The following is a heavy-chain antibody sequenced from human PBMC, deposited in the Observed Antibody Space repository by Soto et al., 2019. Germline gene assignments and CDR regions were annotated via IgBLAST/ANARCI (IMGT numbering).Heavy chain of an antibody. CDR3: VRVRRGQMDY. V-gene: IGHV1-18*01. J-gene: IGHJ4*02. D-gene: IGHD3-10*01. Sequence: ASVKVSCKASCYLFTYDGIAWVRQAPGQGLEWMGWINVFNGDPRYAPNLQGRVTMTKDTSTNTASMELRSLRSDDTAVYFCVRVRRGQMDYWGQGSLVTAPQ. CDR2: INVFNGDP. CDR1: CYLFTYDG.